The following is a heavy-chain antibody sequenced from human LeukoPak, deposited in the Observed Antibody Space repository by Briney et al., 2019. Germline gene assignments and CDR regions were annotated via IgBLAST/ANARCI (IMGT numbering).Heavy chain of an antibody. Sequence: GASVKVSCKASGYTFTSSGISWVRQAPGQGLEWMGWTSAYNDHTNYAQKFQGRVTITADESTSTAYMELTSLRSEDSALYYCARGIGGAGSDCFDSWGQGTLVTVSS. CDR1: GYTFTSSG. J-gene: IGHJ4*02. CDR3: ARGIGGAGSDCFDS. CDR2: TSAYNDHT. D-gene: IGHD3-10*01. V-gene: IGHV1-18*01.